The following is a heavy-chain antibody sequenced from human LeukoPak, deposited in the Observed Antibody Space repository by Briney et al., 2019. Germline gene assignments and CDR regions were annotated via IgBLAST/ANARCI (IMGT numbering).Heavy chain of an antibody. CDR1: GYTFTSYD. CDR3: ARARSSSWYGLHYYMDV. V-gene: IGHV1-8*03. D-gene: IGHD6-13*01. Sequence: GASVKVSCKASGYTFTSYDINWVRQATGQGLEWMGWMNPNSGNTGYAQKFQGRVTITRNTSISTAYMELSSLRSEDTAVYYCARARSSSWYGLHYYMDVWGKGTTVTVSS. CDR2: MNPNSGNT. J-gene: IGHJ6*03.